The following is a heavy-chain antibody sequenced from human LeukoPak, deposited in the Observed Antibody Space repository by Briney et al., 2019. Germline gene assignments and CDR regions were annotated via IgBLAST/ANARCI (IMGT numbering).Heavy chain of an antibody. CDR3: AKSLVRGVISY. CDR1: GFTFDDYA. D-gene: IGHD3-10*01. V-gene: IGHV3-9*01. CDR2: ISWNSGSI. Sequence: GGSLRLSCAASGFTFDDYAMHWVRQAPGKDLEWVSGISWNSGSIGYADSVKGRFTISRDNAKNSLYLQMNSLRAEDTALYYCAKSLVRGVISYWGQGTLVTVSS. J-gene: IGHJ4*02.